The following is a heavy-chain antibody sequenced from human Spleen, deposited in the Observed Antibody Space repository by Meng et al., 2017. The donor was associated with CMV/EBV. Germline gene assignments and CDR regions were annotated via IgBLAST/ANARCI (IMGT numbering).Heavy chain of an antibody. CDR1: GGPVSSGSYY. CDR3: ARAYCFGTSCYTLFDY. CDR2: IYYSGYT. D-gene: IGHD2-2*02. Sequence: GSLRLSCIVSGGPVSSGSYYWSWIRQPPGKGLEWIGYIYYSGYTRYNPSLKSRVTISVDTSRNQFSLKLNSVTAADTAVYFCARAYCFGTSCYTLFDYWGRGTLVTVSS. J-gene: IGHJ4*02. V-gene: IGHV4-61*01.